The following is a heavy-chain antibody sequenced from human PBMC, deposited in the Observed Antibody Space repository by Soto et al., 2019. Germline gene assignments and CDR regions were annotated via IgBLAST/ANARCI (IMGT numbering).Heavy chain of an antibody. V-gene: IGHV3-33*01. CDR1: GSTFSSYG. D-gene: IGHD3-22*01. Sequence: GGSLRLSCAASGSTFSSYGMHWVRQAPGKGLEWVAVIWYDGSNKYYADSVKGRFTISRDNSKNTLYLQMNSLRAEDTAVYYCARDRGDYDSSGYFSAGMDVWGQGTTVTVSS. CDR2: IWYDGSNK. J-gene: IGHJ6*02. CDR3: ARDRGDYDSSGYFSAGMDV.